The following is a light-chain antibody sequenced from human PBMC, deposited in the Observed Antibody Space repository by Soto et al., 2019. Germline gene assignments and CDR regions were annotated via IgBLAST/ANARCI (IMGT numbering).Light chain of an antibody. CDR3: QQYGSSPT. CDR1: QSVSSSY. J-gene: IGKJ4*01. V-gene: IGKV3-20*01. Sequence: ELVLTQSPGTMSFSPGDRATLSCRASQSVSSSYLAWYQQKPGQAPRLLIYGASSRATGIPDRFSGSGSGTDFTLTISRLEPEDFAVYYCQQYGSSPTFGGGTKVAIK. CDR2: GAS.